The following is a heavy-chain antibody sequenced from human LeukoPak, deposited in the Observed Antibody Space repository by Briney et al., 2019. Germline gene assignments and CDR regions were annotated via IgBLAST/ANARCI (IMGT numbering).Heavy chain of an antibody. J-gene: IGHJ4*02. CDR2: ISPGGPT. V-gene: IGHV3-23*01. CDR1: GFPFSSHG. Sequence: GGSLRLSCAGSGFPFSSHGMNWVRQAPGKGLEWVSGISPGGPTYYADSVKGRFTISRDNSKNTLYLQMNSLRAEDTAVYYCAKYVGAGGKYYFDYWGQGTLVTVSS. CDR3: AKYVGAGGKYYFDY. D-gene: IGHD6-13*01.